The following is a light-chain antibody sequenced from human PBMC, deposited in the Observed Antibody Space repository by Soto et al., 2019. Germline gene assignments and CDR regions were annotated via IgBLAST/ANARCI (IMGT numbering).Light chain of an antibody. CDR3: QQYNRYWT. V-gene: IGKV1-5*01. J-gene: IGKJ1*01. CDR1: QSITSW. CDR2: DAS. Sequence: DIQMTQSPSTLSASVGDRVTITCRASQSITSWLAWYQQKPGKAPKLLIYDASSLENGVASRFSGSESGTVFNLTISSLQPDYYATYYCQQYNRYWTFGQGTKVEVK.